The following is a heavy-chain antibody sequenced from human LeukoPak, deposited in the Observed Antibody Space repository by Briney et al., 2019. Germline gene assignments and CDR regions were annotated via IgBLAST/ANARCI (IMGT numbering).Heavy chain of an antibody. J-gene: IGHJ6*02. CDR2: ISYDGSNK. V-gene: IGHV3-30-3*01. CDR3: ARVSLRFLEWFSMDV. Sequence: GRSLRLSCAASGFTFSSYAMHWVRQAPGKGLEWVAVISYDGSNKYYADSVKGRFTISRDNSKNTLYLQMNSLRAEDTAVYYCARVSLRFLEWFSMDVRGQGTTVTVSS. D-gene: IGHD3-3*01. CDR1: GFTFSSYA.